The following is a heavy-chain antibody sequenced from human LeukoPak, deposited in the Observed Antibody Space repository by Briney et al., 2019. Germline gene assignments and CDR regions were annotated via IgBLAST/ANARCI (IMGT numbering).Heavy chain of an antibody. CDR2: ISYDGSNK. D-gene: IGHD3-16*02. CDR3: AKDDVTFGGVIVINYFDY. CDR1: GFTFSSYG. V-gene: IGHV3-30*18. J-gene: IGHJ4*02. Sequence: PGGSLRPSCAASGFTFSSYGMHWVRQAPGKGLEWVAVISYDGSNKYYADSVKGRFTISRDNSKNTLYLQMNSLRAEDTAVYYCAKDDVTFGGVIVINYFDYWGQGTLVTVSS.